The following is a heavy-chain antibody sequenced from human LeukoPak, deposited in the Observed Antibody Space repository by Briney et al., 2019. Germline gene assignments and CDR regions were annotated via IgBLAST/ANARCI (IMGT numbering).Heavy chain of an antibody. CDR2: IYYSGST. CDR3: ARPMYNWNDGFQDYYYYMDV. V-gene: IGHV4-39*01. CDR1: GGSISSSSYY. J-gene: IGHJ6*03. Sequence: SETLSLTCTVSGGSISSSSYYWGWIRQPPGKGLEWIGSIYYSGSTYYNPSLKSRVTISVDTSKNQFSLKLSSATAADTAVYYCARPMYNWNDGFQDYYYYMDVWGKGTTVTVSS. D-gene: IGHD1-1*01.